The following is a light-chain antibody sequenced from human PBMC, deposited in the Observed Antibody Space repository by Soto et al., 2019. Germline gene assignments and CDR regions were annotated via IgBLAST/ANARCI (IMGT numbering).Light chain of an antibody. CDR3: CSYAVSPHV. J-gene: IGLJ1*01. V-gene: IGLV2-11*01. CDR1: SSDVGGYKY. Sequence: QSALTQPRSVSGSPGQSVTISCTGTSSDVGGYKYVSWYQQHPGKAPKLMIYDVSERPSGVPDRFSGSKSGNTASLTISGLHAEDEADYYCCSYAVSPHVFGTGTMVTV. CDR2: DVS.